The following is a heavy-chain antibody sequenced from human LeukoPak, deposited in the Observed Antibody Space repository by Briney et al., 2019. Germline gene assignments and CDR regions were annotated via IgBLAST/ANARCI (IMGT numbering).Heavy chain of an antibody. Sequence: PGGSLRLSCAASGFTFSSYAMHWVRQAPGKGLEWVAVISYDGSNKYYADSVKGRFTISRDNSKNTLYLQINSLRAEDTAVYYCARDSSSFHGVSDYWGQGTLVTVSS. CDR2: ISYDGSNK. CDR3: ARDSSSFHGVSDY. J-gene: IGHJ4*02. CDR1: GFTFSSYA. V-gene: IGHV3-30*01. D-gene: IGHD6-6*01.